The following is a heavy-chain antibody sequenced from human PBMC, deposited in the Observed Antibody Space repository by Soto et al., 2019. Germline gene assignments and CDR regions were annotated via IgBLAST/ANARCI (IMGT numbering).Heavy chain of an antibody. Sequence: QLQLQESGSGLVKPSQTLSLTCAVSGGSISSGGYSWSWIRQPPGKGLEWIGYIYHSGSTYYNPSLKSRAVISVDRSKNQFSLKLSSVTAADTAVYYCARAKDYDSSGYLGDAFDIWGQGTMVTVSS. V-gene: IGHV4-30-2*01. CDR1: GGSISSGGYS. D-gene: IGHD3-22*01. CDR2: IYHSGST. CDR3: ARAKDYDSSGYLGDAFDI. J-gene: IGHJ3*02.